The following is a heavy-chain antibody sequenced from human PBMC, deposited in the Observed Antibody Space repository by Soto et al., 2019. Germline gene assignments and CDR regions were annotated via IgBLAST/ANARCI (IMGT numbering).Heavy chain of an antibody. J-gene: IGHJ4*02. D-gene: IGHD6-19*01. CDR1: GYSFTNFW. V-gene: IGHV5-51*01. Sequence: PGESLKISCKASGYSFTNFWLGWVRQMPGKGLEWLGIIYPGDSETRYSPSFQGQVTISADRSISTAYLQWSSLKASDTAIYYCATQHPLDSSGWYNWGQGTLGTVSS. CDR2: IYPGDSET. CDR3: ATQHPLDSSGWYN.